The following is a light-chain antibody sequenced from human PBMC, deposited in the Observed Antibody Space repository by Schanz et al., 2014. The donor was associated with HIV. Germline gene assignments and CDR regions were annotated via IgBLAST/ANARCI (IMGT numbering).Light chain of an antibody. CDR2: STN. J-gene: IGLJ3*02. Sequence: QTVVTQEPSFSVSPGGTVTLTCGLSSGSVSTSYYPSWYQQTPGQAPRTLIYSTNTRSSGVPDRFSVSILGNKAALTITGVQADDESDYYCVLYMGSGIWVFGGGTKLTVL. CDR1: SGSVSTSYY. V-gene: IGLV8-61*01. CDR3: VLYMGSGIWV.